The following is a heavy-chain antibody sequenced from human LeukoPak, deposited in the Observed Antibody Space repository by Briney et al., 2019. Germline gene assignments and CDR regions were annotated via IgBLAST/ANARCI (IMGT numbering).Heavy chain of an antibody. Sequence: SETLSLTCAVSGASITSYHWSWIRQPAGKGLEWIGRMFYSGNTDYNPSLKSRLTMSIDTSKNQFSLKLSSVTAADTAVYYCARDGVDSPYDYWGQGTLVTVSS. J-gene: IGHJ4*02. CDR2: MFYSGNT. CDR3: ARDGVDSPYDY. V-gene: IGHV4-4*07. D-gene: IGHD3-3*01. CDR1: GASITSYH.